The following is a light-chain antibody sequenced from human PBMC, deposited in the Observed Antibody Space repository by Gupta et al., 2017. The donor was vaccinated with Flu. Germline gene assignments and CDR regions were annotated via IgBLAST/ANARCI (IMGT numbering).Light chain of an antibody. J-gene: IGKJ2*01. CDR3: RQSLQTLYN. V-gene: IGKV2-28*01. CDR2: LGS. Sequence: DIVMSQSPLSLPVTPGEPASISCRSSQSLLPSNGYNFLDWYVQKPGQSPQLLLYLGSHRSSGVPDRFSGSGSGTDFTLKISRVEAADVGVYYCRQSLQTLYNFGPGTKMDIK. CDR1: QSLLPSNGYNF.